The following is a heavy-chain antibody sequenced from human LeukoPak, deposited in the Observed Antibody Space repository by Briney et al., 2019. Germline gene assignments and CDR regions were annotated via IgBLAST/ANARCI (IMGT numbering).Heavy chain of an antibody. Sequence: ASVKVSCKVSGYTFTKYGIIWVRQAPGQGLEWMGWVSTYNDNTNYAQNLQGRVTMTKDTSTSTAYMELRSLRSDDTAVYYCAREWDSGSYYLGYFDYWGQGTLVTVSS. J-gene: IGHJ4*02. CDR3: AREWDSGSYYLGYFDY. CDR2: VSTYNDNT. D-gene: IGHD1-26*01. V-gene: IGHV1-18*01. CDR1: GYTFTKYG.